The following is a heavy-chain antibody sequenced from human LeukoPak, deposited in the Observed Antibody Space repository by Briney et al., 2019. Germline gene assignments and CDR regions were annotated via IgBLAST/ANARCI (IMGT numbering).Heavy chain of an antibody. CDR2: ISWNSGSI. CDR1: GFTFDDYA. Sequence: PGRSLRLSCAASGFTFDDYAMHWVRQAPGKGLEGVSGISWNSGSIGYADSVKGRFTISRDNAKNSLYLHMNSLRAEDMALYYCAKDNRAVATAIFDYWGQGTLVTVSS. D-gene: IGHD2-21*02. J-gene: IGHJ4*02. CDR3: AKDNRAVATAIFDY. V-gene: IGHV3-9*03.